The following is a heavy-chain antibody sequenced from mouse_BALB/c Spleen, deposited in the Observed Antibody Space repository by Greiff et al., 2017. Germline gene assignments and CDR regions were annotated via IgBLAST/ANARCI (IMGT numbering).Heavy chain of an antibody. J-gene: IGHJ2*01. V-gene: IGHV1-87*01. CDR2: IYPGDGDT. CDR3: ARLGQYYFDY. CDR1: GYTFTSYW. Sequence: QVQLQQSGAELARPGASVKLSCKASGYTFTSYWMQWVKQRPGQGLEWIGAIYPGDGDTRYTQKFKGKATLTADKSSSTAYMQLSSLASEDSAVYYCARLGQYYFDYWGQGTTLTVSS. D-gene: IGHD4-1*01.